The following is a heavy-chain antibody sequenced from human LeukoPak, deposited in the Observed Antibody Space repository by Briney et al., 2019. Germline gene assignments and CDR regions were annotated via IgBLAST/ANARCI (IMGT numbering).Heavy chain of an antibody. CDR2: INPSGGST. D-gene: IGHD6-6*01. V-gene: IGHV1-46*01. J-gene: IGHJ4*02. CDR1: GYTFTSYY. Sequence: GASVKVSCKASGYTFTSYYMHWVRQAPGQGLEWMGIINPSGGSTSYAQKFQGRVTMTRDMSTSTVYMELSSLRSEDTAVYYCALTYRVAARPLDYWGQGTLVTVSS. CDR3: ALTYRVAARPLDY.